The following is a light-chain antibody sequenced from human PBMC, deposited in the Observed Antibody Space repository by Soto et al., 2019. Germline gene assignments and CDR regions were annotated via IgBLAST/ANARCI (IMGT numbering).Light chain of an antibody. CDR2: DAS. CDR1: QSISTW. Sequence: DIPMTQSPSTLSASVGDTVTITCRASQSISTWMAWYQQKPGKAPKLLMFDASTLSGGVPSRFSGSASGTAFTLTISSLQPDDFATYYCQHYDSYPYTFGQGTKVEI. J-gene: IGKJ2*01. V-gene: IGKV1-5*01. CDR3: QHYDSYPYT.